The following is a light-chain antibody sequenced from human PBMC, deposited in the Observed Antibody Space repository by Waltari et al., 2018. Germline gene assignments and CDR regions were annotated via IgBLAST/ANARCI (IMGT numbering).Light chain of an antibody. CDR1: ELPELY. V-gene: IGLV3-10*01. CDR2: EDI. Sequence: SYELTHPPPVSVSPGQTARLTCSGSELPELYAYLSQQKSDQAPVLVIYEDIKRPSGIPERFSGSTSGTTATLTISGAHVEEEADYYCYCTDSSGHDRVFGGGTKLTVL. J-gene: IGLJ3*02. CDR3: YCTDSSGHDRV.